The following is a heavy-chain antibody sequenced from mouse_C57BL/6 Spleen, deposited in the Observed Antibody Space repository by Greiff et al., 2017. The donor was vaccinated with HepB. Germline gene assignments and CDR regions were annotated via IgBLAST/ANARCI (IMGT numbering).Heavy chain of an antibody. D-gene: IGHD2-1*01. CDR2: IYPGSGST. CDR1: GYTFTSSW. CDR3: ARGDLLSYYYAMDY. Sequence: QVPLQQPGAELVKPGASVKMSCKASGYTFTSSWITWVKQRPGQGLEWIGDIYPGSGSTNYNEKFKSKATLTVDPSSSTAYMQLSSLTSEDSAVYYCARGDLLSYYYAMDYWGQGTSVTVSS. J-gene: IGHJ4*01. V-gene: IGHV1-55*01.